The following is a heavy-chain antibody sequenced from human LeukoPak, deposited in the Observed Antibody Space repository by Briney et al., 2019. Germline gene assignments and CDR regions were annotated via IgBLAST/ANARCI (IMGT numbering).Heavy chain of an antibody. D-gene: IGHD6-19*01. J-gene: IGHJ4*02. Sequence: GGSLRLSCAASGFTFSSYEMNWVRQTPGKGLEWVSYISSSGSPIYYADSVKGRFTISRDNVKNSLHLQMNNLRAEDTAVYYCARDSADSGWLDYWGQGTLVTVSS. CDR1: GFTFSSYE. V-gene: IGHV3-48*03. CDR2: ISSSGSPI. CDR3: ARDSADSGWLDY.